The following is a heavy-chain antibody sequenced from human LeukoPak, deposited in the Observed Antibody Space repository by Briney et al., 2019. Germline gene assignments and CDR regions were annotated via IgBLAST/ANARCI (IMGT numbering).Heavy chain of an antibody. J-gene: IGHJ3*01. CDR3: ARGGQGDGYSADEAFDF. CDR1: GDSVSGNSTA. D-gene: IGHD5-24*01. V-gene: IGHV6-1*01. CDR2: TYYRSKWYN. Sequence: SQTLSLTCAISGDSVSGNSTAYNWIRQSPSRGLEWLGRTYYRSKWYNDYALSVKSRITFNPDTSKNQLSLHLNSVTPEDTAVYYCARGGQGDGYSADEAFDFWGQGTMVTVSS.